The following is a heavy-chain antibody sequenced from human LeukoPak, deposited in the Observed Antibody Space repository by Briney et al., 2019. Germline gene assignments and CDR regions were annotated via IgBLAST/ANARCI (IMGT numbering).Heavy chain of an antibody. D-gene: IGHD2-8*02. CDR3: ARYWHLDY. V-gene: IGHV3-66*01. CDR1: GFTVSSNY. CDR2: IYSGGST. Sequence: GGSLRLSCAASGFTVSSNYMSWVRQAPGKGLEWVSVIYSGGSTYYADSVKGRFTISRDNSENTLYLQMNGLRAEDTAVYYCARYWHLDYWGQGTLVTVSS. J-gene: IGHJ4*02.